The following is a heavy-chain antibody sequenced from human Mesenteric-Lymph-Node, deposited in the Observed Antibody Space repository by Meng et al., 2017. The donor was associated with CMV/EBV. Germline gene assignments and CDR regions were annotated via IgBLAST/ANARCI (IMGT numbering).Heavy chain of an antibody. J-gene: IGHJ3*02. CDR3: ARDNTEDAFDI. CDR2: INPKSGGT. V-gene: IGHV1-2*02. CDR1: GYTFTGYY. Sequence: ASVKVSCKASGYTFTGYYMHWVRQAPRQGLEWMGWINPKSGGTNYAQKFQGRVTMTRDTSISTAYMEMGRLRSDDTAVYYCARDNTEDAFDIWGQGTMVTVSS.